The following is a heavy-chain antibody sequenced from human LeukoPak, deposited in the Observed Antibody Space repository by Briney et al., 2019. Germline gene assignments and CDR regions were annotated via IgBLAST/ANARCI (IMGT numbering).Heavy chain of an antibody. CDR2: IIPIFGTA. CDR1: GGTFSSYA. J-gene: IGHJ6*02. D-gene: IGHD3-9*01. V-gene: IGHV1-69*13. Sequence: GASVNVSCKASGGTFSSYAISWVRQAPGQGLEWMGGIIPIFGTANYAQKFQGRVTITADESTSTAYMELSSLRSEDTAVYYCARLPLTGYSRGYYYGMDVWGQGTTVTVSS. CDR3: ARLPLTGYSRGYYYGMDV.